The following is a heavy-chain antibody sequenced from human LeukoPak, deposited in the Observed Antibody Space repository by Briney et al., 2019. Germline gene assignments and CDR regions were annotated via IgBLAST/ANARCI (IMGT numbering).Heavy chain of an antibody. D-gene: IGHD1-26*01. CDR3: TRESGAFSPFGF. J-gene: IGHJ4*02. CDR2: VHLSGAS. CDR1: GGSILTTNW. V-gene: IGHV4-4*02. Sequence: SGTLSLTCAVSGGSILTTNWWSWVRQPPGKGLEWIGEVHLSGASNYNPSLKSRVNMSIDKSKNQLSLELTSVTAADTAIYYCTRESGAFSPFGFWGQGTLVTVPS.